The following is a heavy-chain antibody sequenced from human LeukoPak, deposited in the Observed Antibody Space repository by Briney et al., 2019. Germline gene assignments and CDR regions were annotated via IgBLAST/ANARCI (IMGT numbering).Heavy chain of an antibody. CDR3: ARGTYYYDSSGYYFWPFDT. J-gene: IGHJ3*02. D-gene: IGHD3-22*01. CDR1: GGTFSSYA. Sequence: SVKVSCKASGGTFSSYAISWVRQAPGQGLEWMGGIIPIFGTANYAQKFQGRVTITTDESTSTAYMELSSLRSEDTAVYYCARGTYYYDSSGYYFWPFDTWGQGTMVTVSS. V-gene: IGHV1-69*05. CDR2: IIPIFGTA.